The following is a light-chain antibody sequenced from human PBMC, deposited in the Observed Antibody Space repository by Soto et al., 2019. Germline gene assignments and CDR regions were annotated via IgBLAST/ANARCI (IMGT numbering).Light chain of an antibody. V-gene: IGLV2-11*01. CDR1: SSDVGGYDF. CDR2: DVS. CDR3: CSYAGTYTLV. Sequence: QSALTQPRSGSGSPGQSVTISCTGSSSDVGGYDFVSWYQQHPGKAPKLMISDVSERPSGVPDRFSGYKSANTASLTISGLQAEDEADYYCCSYAGTYTLVFGGGTKVTVL. J-gene: IGLJ3*02.